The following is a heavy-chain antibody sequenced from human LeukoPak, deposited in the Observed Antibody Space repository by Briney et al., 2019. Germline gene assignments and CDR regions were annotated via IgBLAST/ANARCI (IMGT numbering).Heavy chain of an antibody. J-gene: IGHJ4*02. V-gene: IGHV3-53*01. Sequence: PGGSLRLSCAASGFTVSSNYMSWVRQAPGKGLEWVSVIYSGGSTYYADYVKGRFTISRDNAKNTLYLQMNSLRAEDTAVYYCARRSSGSPPYYFDSWGQGTLVTVSS. CDR1: GFTVSSNY. D-gene: IGHD1-26*01. CDR2: IYSGGST. CDR3: ARRSSGSPPYYFDS.